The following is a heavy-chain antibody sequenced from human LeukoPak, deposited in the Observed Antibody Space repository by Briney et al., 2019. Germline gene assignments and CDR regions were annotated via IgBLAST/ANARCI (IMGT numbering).Heavy chain of an antibody. Sequence: SETLSLTCTVSGGSISSYYWSWIRQPPGKGLEWIGYIYYSGSTNYNPSLKSRVTISVDTSKNQFSLKLSSVTAADTAVYYCARLEYYDSSARYWYFDLWGRGTQVTVSS. V-gene: IGHV4-59*08. CDR1: GGSISSYY. J-gene: IGHJ2*01. CDR2: IYYSGST. CDR3: ARLEYYDSSARYWYFDL. D-gene: IGHD3-22*01.